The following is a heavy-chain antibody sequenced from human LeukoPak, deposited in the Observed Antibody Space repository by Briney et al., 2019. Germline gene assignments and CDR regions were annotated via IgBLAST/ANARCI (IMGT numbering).Heavy chain of an antibody. CDR1: GFTFSSYA. D-gene: IGHD2-2*01. Sequence: PGWSLRLSCAASGFTFSSYAMNWVRQAPGKGLEWVPAISGSGGGTYHADSVRGRFTISRDNSKNTLSLQMNSLRAEDTAVYYCAKGFNQYCSSTSCYFDYWGQGTLVTVSS. CDR2: ISGSGGGT. V-gene: IGHV3-23*01. J-gene: IGHJ4*02. CDR3: AKGFNQYCSSTSCYFDY.